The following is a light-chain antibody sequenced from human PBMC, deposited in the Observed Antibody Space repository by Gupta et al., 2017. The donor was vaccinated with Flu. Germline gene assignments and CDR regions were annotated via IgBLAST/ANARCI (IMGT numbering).Light chain of an antibody. J-gene: IGKJ4*01. V-gene: IGKV1-8*01. CDR1: QGVRSY. CDR2: AAS. Sequence: AIRMTQSPSSLSASTGDRVTITCRASQGVRSYLAWYQQKPGEAPKLLLYAASTLQSGAPSRFSGSGSGTDFTLTIGCLQSEDFATYYCQQYYSYPFTFGGGTKVEIK. CDR3: QQYYSYPFT.